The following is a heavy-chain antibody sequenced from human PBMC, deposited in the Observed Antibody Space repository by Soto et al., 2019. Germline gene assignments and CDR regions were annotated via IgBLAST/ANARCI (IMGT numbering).Heavy chain of an antibody. CDR2: FSGRSGDT. Sequence: LRLSCVASGFSISTHALTWVRQAPGKGLEWVSSFSGRSGDTYYAASVKGRFTISGDSSKNTVILQMNNLRADDTALYYCARDSSPWPNYFDSWGQGIQVTVS. CDR1: GFSISTHA. D-gene: IGHD6-13*01. V-gene: IGHV3-23*01. CDR3: ARDSSPWPNYFDS. J-gene: IGHJ4*02.